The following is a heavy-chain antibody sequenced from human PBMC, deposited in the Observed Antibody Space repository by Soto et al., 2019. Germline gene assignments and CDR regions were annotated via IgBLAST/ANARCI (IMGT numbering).Heavy chain of an antibody. D-gene: IGHD5-12*01. CDR1: GFTFSSYA. V-gene: IGHV3-30-3*01. CDR2: ISYDGSNK. CDR3: AKVKTWTYLDY. Sequence: GGSLRLSCAASGFTFSSYAMHWVRQAPGKGLEWVAVISYDGSNKYYADSVKGRFTISRDNSKNTLSLQMNSLRAEDTAVYYCAKVKTWTYLDYWGQGTLVTVSS. J-gene: IGHJ4*02.